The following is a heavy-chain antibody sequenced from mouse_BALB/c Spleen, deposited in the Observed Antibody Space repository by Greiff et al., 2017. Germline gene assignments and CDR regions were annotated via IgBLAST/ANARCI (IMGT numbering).Heavy chain of an antibody. CDR3: ARGDYGMDY. V-gene: IGHV14-1*02. CDR2: IDPENGNT. CDR1: GFNIKDYY. J-gene: IGHJ4*01. Sequence: EVQRVESGAELVRPGALVKLSCKASGFNIKDYYMHWVKQRPEQGLEWIGWIDPENGNTIYDPKFQGKASITADTSFNTAYLQLSSLTSEDTAVYYCARGDYGMDYWGQGTSVTVSS. D-gene: IGHD2-4*01.